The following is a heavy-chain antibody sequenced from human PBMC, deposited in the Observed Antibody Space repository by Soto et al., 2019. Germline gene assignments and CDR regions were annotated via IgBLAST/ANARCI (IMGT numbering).Heavy chain of an antibody. J-gene: IGHJ4*01. CDR1: GFAFGNYW. D-gene: IGHD3-10*01. CDR2: IKRDASEK. CDR3: ARDPGYCSGSSVNHYLDY. V-gene: IGHV3-7*01. Sequence: EVQLVESGGDLVQPGGSLRLSCAASGFAFGNYWMSWVRQAPGKGLEWLATIKRDASEKKYVDSVKGRFTMSRDNAKNSLVLQMDSLRAEETAVFFRARDPGYCSGSSVNHYLDYWGHGTLVTVSS.